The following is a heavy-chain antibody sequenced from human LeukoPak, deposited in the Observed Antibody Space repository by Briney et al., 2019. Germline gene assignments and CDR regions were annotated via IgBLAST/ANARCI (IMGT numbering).Heavy chain of an antibody. CDR1: GYTFTGYY. D-gene: IGHD1-1*01. CDR3: ARDLGFSSDWTHVAFDI. V-gene: IGHV1-18*04. J-gene: IGHJ3*02. Sequence: ASVKVSCKASGYTFTGYYMHWVRQAPGQGLEWMGWISAYNGNTNYAQKLQGRVTMTTDTSTSTAYMELRSLRSDDTAVYYCARDLGFSSDWTHVAFDIWAKGQWSPSLQ. CDR2: ISAYNGNT.